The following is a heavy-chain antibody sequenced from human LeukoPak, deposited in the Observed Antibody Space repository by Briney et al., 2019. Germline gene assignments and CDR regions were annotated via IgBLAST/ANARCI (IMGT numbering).Heavy chain of an antibody. Sequence: PGGSLRLSCAASGFSFSSYSMNWVRQAPGKRLEWVSYISSSSSTIYYADSVKGRFTISRDNSKKTLHLQMNTLRAEDTAVYYCARGSTFYPGYWGQGTLVTVSS. V-gene: IGHV3-48*01. D-gene: IGHD2/OR15-2a*01. CDR1: GFSFSSYS. CDR3: ARGSTFYPGY. J-gene: IGHJ4*02. CDR2: ISSSSSTI.